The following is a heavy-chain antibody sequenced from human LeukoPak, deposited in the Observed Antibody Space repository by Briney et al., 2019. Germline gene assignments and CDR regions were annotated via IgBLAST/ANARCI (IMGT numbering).Heavy chain of an antibody. D-gene: IGHD3-16*01. CDR2: MNPNSGNT. CDR1: GYTFTSYD. J-gene: IGHJ4*02. Sequence: SVKVSCKASGYTFTSYDINWVRQATGQGLEWMGWMNPNSGNTGYAQKFQGRVTMTRNTSISTAYMELSSLRSEDTAVYYCASRLMITFGGVTDYWGQGTLVTVSS. CDR3: ASRLMITFGGVTDY. V-gene: IGHV1-8*01.